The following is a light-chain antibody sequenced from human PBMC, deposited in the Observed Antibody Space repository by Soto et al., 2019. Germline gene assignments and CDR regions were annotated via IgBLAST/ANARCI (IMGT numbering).Light chain of an antibody. V-gene: IGKV3-11*01. CDR1: QSISSY. CDR3: QQYESTPPT. CDR2: DGS. J-gene: IGKJ2*01. Sequence: EIVLTQSPATLSLSPGERATLSCRASQSISSYLAWYQQKPGQAPRLLIYDGSNRATGIPARFSGSGSETDFTLTISSLEPEDFASYYCQQYESTPPTFGQGTKLEIK.